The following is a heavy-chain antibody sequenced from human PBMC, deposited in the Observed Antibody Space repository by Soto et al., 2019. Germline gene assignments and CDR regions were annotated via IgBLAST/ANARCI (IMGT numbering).Heavy chain of an antibody. V-gene: IGHV3-74*01. CDR3: ALVGGYCSSTSCFDY. Sequence: EVQLVESGGGLVQPGGSLRLSCAASGFTFSSYWMHWVRQAPGKGLVGVSRINSDGSSTSYADSVKGRFTISRDNAKNTLYLQMNSLRAEDTAVYYCALVGGYCSSTSCFDYWGQGTLVTVSS. CDR1: GFTFSSYW. CDR2: INSDGSST. J-gene: IGHJ4*02. D-gene: IGHD2-2*01.